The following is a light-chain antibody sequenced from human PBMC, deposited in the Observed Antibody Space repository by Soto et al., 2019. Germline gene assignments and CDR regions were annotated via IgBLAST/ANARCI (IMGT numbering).Light chain of an antibody. CDR2: DVS. Sequence: QSALTQPASVSGSPGQSIPISCTGTSSDVGDYNYVSWYQQHPGKAPKLMIFDVSNRPSGVSNRFSGSKSGNTASLTISGLQAEDEADYYCSSYTSSSTRVFGTGTKVTVL. CDR1: SSDVGDYNY. J-gene: IGLJ1*01. CDR3: SSYTSSSTRV. V-gene: IGLV2-14*01.